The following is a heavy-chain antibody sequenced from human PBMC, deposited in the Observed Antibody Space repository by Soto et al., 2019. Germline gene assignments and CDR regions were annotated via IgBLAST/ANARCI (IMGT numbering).Heavy chain of an antibody. Sequence: PAETLSLTCTVSGGSIRSSSYYWGWIRQPPGRGLEWIGSIYYSGSTYYNPSLKSRVTISVDTSKNQFSLKLSSVTAADTAVYYCARGGGVATITYYYYGMDVWGQGTTVTVSS. J-gene: IGHJ6*02. CDR3: ARGGGVATITYYYYGMDV. CDR2: IYYSGST. D-gene: IGHD5-12*01. CDR1: GGSIRSSSYY. V-gene: IGHV4-39*01.